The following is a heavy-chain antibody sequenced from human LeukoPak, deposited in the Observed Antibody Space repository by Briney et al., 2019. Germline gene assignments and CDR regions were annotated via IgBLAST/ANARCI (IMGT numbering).Heavy chain of an antibody. CDR1: GYSISSGCY. J-gene: IGHJ6*03. CDR3: ARVQHYGSGYYYYYMDV. Sequence: RSSETLSLTCTVSGYSISSGCYWGWIRQPPGKGLEWIGSIYHSGSTYYNPSLKSRVTISVDTSKNQFSLKLSSVTAADTAVYYCARVQHYGSGYYYYYMDVWGKGTTVTVSS. D-gene: IGHD3-10*01. CDR2: IYHSGST. V-gene: IGHV4-38-2*02.